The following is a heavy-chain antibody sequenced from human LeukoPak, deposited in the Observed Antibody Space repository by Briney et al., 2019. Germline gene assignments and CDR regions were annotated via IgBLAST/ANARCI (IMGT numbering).Heavy chain of an antibody. V-gene: IGHV4-4*02. Sequence: SETLSLTCAVSGGSISSDNWWSWVRQPPGRGLEWIGEVHHTGPTNYSASLKSRVTISVDKSENQSSLKLSSVTAADTAVYYCARNWGYAFDIWGQGTMVTVSS. CDR1: GGSISSDNW. CDR3: ARNWGYAFDI. CDR2: VHHTGPT. J-gene: IGHJ3*02. D-gene: IGHD3-16*01.